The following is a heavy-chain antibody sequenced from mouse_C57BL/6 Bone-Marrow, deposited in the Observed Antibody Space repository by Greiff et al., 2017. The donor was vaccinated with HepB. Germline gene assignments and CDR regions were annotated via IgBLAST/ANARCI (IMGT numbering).Heavy chain of an antibody. Sequence: EVMLVESGGGLVQPGGSLKLSCAASGFTFSDYGMAWVRQAPRKGPEWVAFISNLAYSIYYADTVTGRFTISRENAKNTLYLEMSSLRSEDTAMYYCARQMMTTVVALPHVHYYAMDYWGQGTSVTVSS. CDR2: ISNLAYSI. D-gene: IGHD1-1*01. J-gene: IGHJ4*01. CDR3: ARQMMTTVVALPHVHYYAMDY. V-gene: IGHV5-15*01. CDR1: GFTFSDYG.